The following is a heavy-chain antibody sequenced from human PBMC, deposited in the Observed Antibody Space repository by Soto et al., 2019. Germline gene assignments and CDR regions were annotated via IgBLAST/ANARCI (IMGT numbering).Heavy chain of an antibody. D-gene: IGHD2-2*01. J-gene: IGHJ4*02. Sequence: GGSLRLSCAASGFTFSSYAMSWVRQAPGQGLERVSAMSGSGCSTYYADSVKCRFTISRDNSKNTLYLQMNSLRAEDTAVYYCAKGLDPNIYCSNNSWLSFNYWRPVTLGT. CDR1: GFTFSSYA. V-gene: IGHV3-23*01. CDR2: MSGSGCST. CDR3: AKGLDPNIYCSNNSWLSFNY.